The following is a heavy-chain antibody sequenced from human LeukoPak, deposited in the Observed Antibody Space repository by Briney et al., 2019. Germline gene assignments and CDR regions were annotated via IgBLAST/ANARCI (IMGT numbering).Heavy chain of an antibody. Sequence: ASVKVSCKASGYTFTSYYMHWVRQAPGQGLEWMGIINPSGGSTSYAQKFQGRVTMTRDTSTSTVYMELSSLRSEDTAVYYCARLMTTANGRLNWFDSWGQGTLVTVSS. D-gene: IGHD4-11*01. CDR2: INPSGGST. CDR3: ARLMTTANGRLNWFDS. J-gene: IGHJ5*01. CDR1: GYTFTSYY. V-gene: IGHV1-46*01.